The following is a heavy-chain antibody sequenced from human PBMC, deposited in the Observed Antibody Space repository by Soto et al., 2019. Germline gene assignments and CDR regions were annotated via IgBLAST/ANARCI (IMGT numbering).Heavy chain of an antibody. D-gene: IGHD3-22*01. Sequence: GASVKVSCKSSGYTFGSYAIHWVRQAPGQRLEWMGWIHAGNGITKYSEKVQGRVTITRDTSARTAFMELSSLTSEDTAVYFCVRDYYYDTSGYYDYWGQGTLVTVSS. CDR1: GYTFGSYA. CDR2: IHAGNGIT. V-gene: IGHV1-3*01. CDR3: VRDYYYDTSGYYDY. J-gene: IGHJ4*02.